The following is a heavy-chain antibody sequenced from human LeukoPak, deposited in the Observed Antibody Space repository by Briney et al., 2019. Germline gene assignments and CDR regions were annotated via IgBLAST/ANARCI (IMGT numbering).Heavy chain of an antibody. CDR1: GGSISSYY. V-gene: IGHV4-59*01. CDR3: ARAVALRYYDSSGYSELDAFDI. D-gene: IGHD3-22*01. J-gene: IGHJ3*02. Sequence: SETLSLTCTVSGGSISSYYWSWIRQPPGKGLEWIGYIYYSGSTNYNPSLKSRVTISVDTSKNQFSLKLSSVTAADTAVYYCARAVALRYYDSSGYSELDAFDIWGQGTMVTVSS. CDR2: IYYSGST.